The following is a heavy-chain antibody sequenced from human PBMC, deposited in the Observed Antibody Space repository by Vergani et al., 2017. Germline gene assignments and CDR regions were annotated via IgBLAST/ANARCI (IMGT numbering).Heavy chain of an antibody. J-gene: IGHJ2*01. CDR2: IYPGDSDT. D-gene: IGHD3-22*01. CDR1: GYSFTSYW. V-gene: IGHV5-51*01. CDR3: ARRTQYYYDSSGRSPYWYFDL. Sequence: EVQLVQSGAEVKKPGESLKISCKGSGYSFTSYWIGWVRQMPGKGLEWMGNIYPGDSDTRYSPSFQGQVTISADKSISTAYLQWSSLKASDTAMYYCARRTQYYYDSSGRSPYWYFDLWGRGTLVTVSS.